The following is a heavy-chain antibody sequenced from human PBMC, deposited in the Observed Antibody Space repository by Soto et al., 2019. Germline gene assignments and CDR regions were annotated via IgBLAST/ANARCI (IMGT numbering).Heavy chain of an antibody. CDR3: ASGDDILTGPVIEIWFDP. CDR2: IHHIGNT. CDR1: GGAFGGYY. V-gene: IGHV4-34*01. Sequence: WESLSLACAVYGGAFGGYYWSWVRQPSRKGLVWIRVIHHIGNTNYSPSLKRRVTISVDTSKIQFSLKLSSVTAADTAVYYCASGDDILTGPVIEIWFDPWVQGPLVT. D-gene: IGHD3-9*01. J-gene: IGHJ5*02.